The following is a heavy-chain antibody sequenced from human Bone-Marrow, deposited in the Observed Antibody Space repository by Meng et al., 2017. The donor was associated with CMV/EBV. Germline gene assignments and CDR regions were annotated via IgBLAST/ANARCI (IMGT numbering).Heavy chain of an antibody. V-gene: IGHV1-8*03. CDR2: MNPNSGNT. J-gene: IGHJ6*02. CDR1: GYTFTSYD. Sequence: ASVKVSCKASGYTFTSYDINWVRQATGQGLEWMGWMNPNSGNTGYAQKFQGRVTITRNTSISTAYMELNSLRAEDTAVYYCARGGSSTSWPRRGYYYYYGMDVWGQGTTVTVSS. D-gene: IGHD2-2*01. CDR3: ARGGSSTSWPRRGYYYYYGMDV.